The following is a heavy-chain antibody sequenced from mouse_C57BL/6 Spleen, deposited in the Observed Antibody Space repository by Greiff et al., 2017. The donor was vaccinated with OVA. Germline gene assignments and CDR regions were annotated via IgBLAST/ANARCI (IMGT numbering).Heavy chain of an antibody. D-gene: IGHD2-1*01. V-gene: IGHV1-82*01. CDR2: IYPGDGDT. CDR1: GYAFSSSW. Sequence: VQLVESGPELVKPGASVKISCKASGYAFSSSWMNWVKQRPGKGLEWIGRIYPGDGDTNYNGKFKGKATLTADKSSSTAYMQLSSLTSEDSAVYFCARAYGNGFDYWGQGTTLTVSS. CDR3: ARAYGNGFDY. J-gene: IGHJ2*01.